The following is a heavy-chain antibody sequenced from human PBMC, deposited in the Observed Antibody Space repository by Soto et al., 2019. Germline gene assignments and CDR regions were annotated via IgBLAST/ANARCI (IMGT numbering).Heavy chain of an antibody. CDR2: ISSSGGAT. Sequence: PGGSLRLSCATSGFTFSSYDMNWVRQAPGRGLEWVSSISSSGGATYSTDSVKGRFTISRDNYNNTLYLQMNSLRVEDTAVYYCAKNPAVGPNYFDFWGQGTLVTVPQ. J-gene: IGHJ4*02. CDR3: AKNPAVGPNYFDF. D-gene: IGHD6-13*01. CDR1: GFTFSSYD. V-gene: IGHV3-23*01.